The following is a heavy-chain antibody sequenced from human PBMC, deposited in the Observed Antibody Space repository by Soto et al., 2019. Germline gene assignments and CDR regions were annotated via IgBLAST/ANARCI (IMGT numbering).Heavy chain of an antibody. J-gene: IGHJ4*02. Sequence: EVQLVESGGGLVQPGGSLRLSCAVSGFTFSSDWMHWVRQAPGKGLVWVSRINSDGSSTSYADSVKGRFTISRDNAKNTLHLQMKSLRSEDTAVYYCASTVVTGYWGQGTLVTVSS. V-gene: IGHV3-74*01. CDR1: GFTFSSDW. CDR3: ASTVVTGY. CDR2: INSDGSST. D-gene: IGHD2-15*01.